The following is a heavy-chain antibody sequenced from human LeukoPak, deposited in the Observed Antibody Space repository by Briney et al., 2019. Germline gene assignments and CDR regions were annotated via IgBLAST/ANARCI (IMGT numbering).Heavy chain of an antibody. V-gene: IGHV1-69*05. CDR1: GGTFSSYA. CDR2: IIPIFGTA. J-gene: IGHJ4*02. Sequence: SVKVSCKASGGTFSSYAISWVRQAPGQGLEWMGRIIPIFGTANYAQKFQGRVTITTDESTSTAYMELSSLRSEDTAAYYCARYTYYYDSSGSHGDYWGQGTLVTVSS. D-gene: IGHD3-22*01. CDR3: ARYTYYYDSSGSHGDY.